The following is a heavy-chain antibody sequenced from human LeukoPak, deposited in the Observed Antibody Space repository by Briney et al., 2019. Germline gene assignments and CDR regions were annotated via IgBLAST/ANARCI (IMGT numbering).Heavy chain of an antibody. J-gene: IGHJ6*03. D-gene: IGHD4-17*01. V-gene: IGHV4-4*07. CDR3: ARGPLGDYAGYYYYYMDV. CDR2: IYTSWST. CDR1: GGSISSYY. Sequence: SETLSLTCTVSGGSISSYYWSWIRQPAGKGLEWIGRIYTSWSTNYNPSLKSRVTMSVDTSKNQFSLKLSSVTAADTAVYYCARGPLGDYAGYYYYYMDVWGKGTTVTVSS.